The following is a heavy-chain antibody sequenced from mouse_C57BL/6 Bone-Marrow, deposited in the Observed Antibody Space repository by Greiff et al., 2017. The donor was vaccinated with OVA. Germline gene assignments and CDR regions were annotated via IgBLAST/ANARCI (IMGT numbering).Heavy chain of an antibody. CDR3: ARRYGSSSYCDY. Sequence: EVQLQQSGAELVKPGASVKLSCTASGFNIKDYYMPWVKQRTEQGLEWIGRIDPEDGETKYAPKFQGKSTITADTSSNTPYLQLSSLTSEDTAVYYCARRYGSSSYCDYWGQGTTLTVSS. J-gene: IGHJ2*01. V-gene: IGHV14-2*01. CDR1: GFNIKDYY. D-gene: IGHD1-1*01. CDR2: IDPEDGET.